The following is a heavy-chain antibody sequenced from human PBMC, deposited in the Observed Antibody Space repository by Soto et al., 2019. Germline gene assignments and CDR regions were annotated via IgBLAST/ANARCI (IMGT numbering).Heavy chain of an antibody. Sequence: PGGSLRLSCAASGFKSVDYAMGWVGQAPGKGLEWVAAISGTGARTFCDDSVKGRFTISRDNSRSTLCLQMNSLSAEDTAVYYWARGQRALSTYGPFDRWGQGTLVTVSS. CDR2: ISGTGART. D-gene: IGHD4-17*01. CDR3: ARGQRALSTYGPFDR. J-gene: IGHJ5*02. V-gene: IGHV3-23*01. CDR1: GFKSVDYA.